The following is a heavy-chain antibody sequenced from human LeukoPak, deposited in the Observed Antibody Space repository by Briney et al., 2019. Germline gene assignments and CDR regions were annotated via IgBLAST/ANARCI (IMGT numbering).Heavy chain of an antibody. Sequence: ASVKVSCKASGYTFTSYDINWVRQATGQGLEWMGWMNPNSGNTGYAQKFQGRVTITRNTSISTAYMELSSLRAEDTAVYYCVRDRLHYVEYEKTFDYWGQGTLVTVSS. J-gene: IGHJ4*02. CDR2: MNPNSGNT. CDR1: GYTFTSYD. V-gene: IGHV1-8*03. D-gene: IGHD4-17*01. CDR3: VRDRLHYVEYEKTFDY.